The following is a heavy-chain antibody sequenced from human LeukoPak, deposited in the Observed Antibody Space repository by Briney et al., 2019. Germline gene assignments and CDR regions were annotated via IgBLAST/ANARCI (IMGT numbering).Heavy chain of an antibody. CDR1: GFTFSSYA. CDR3: ATRRRGADSDY. V-gene: IGHV3-30-3*01. J-gene: IGHJ4*02. Sequence: PGGSLRLSCAASGFTFSSYAMHWVRQAPGKGLEWVAVISYDGSNKYYADSVKGRFTISRDNSKNTLYLQMNSLRAEDTAVYYCATRRRGADSDYWGQGTLVTVSS. CDR2: ISYDGSNK. D-gene: IGHD1-26*01.